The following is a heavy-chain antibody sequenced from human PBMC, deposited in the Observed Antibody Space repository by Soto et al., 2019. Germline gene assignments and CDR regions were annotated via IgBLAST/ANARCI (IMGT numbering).Heavy chain of an antibody. CDR1: GFSLTTSGVG. CDR2: IYWDDDK. V-gene: IGHV2-5*02. D-gene: IGHD3-3*01. J-gene: IGHJ4*02. CDR3: AHRVLRTVFGLVTTTAIYFDF. Sequence: ITLNESGPTVVRPTETLTLTCRFSGFSLTTSGVGVGWVRQSPGKAPEWLALIYWDDDKRYSESLKSRLTITKDTSKNQVVLTVANLDPTVTATYYCAHRVLRTVFGLVTTTAIYFDFWGQGTPVAVSS.